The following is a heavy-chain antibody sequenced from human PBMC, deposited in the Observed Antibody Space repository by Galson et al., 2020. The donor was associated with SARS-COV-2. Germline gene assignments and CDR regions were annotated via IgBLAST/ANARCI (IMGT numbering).Heavy chain of an antibody. CDR2: ISSSSSYI. D-gene: IGHD3-16*01. Sequence: GESLKISCAASGFTFSSYSMNWVRQAPGKGLEWVSSISSSSSYIYYADSVKGRFTISRDNAKNSLYLQMNSLRAEDTAVYYCARDWGTTVCAVDYWGQGTLVTVSS. CDR1: GFTFSSYS. CDR3: ARDWGTTVCAVDY. V-gene: IGHV3-21*01. J-gene: IGHJ4*02.